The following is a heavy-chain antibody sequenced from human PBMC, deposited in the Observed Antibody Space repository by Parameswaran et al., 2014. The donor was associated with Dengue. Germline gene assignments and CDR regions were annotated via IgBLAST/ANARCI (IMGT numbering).Heavy chain of an antibody. CDR3: ARHSLGYCSSTSCLNWFDP. V-gene: IGHV4-39*01. D-gene: IGHD2-2*01. CDR2: IYYSGST. Sequence: VRQAPGKGLEWIGSIYYSGSTYYNPSLKSRVTISVDTSKNQFSLKLSSVTAADTAVYYCARHSLGYCSSTSCLNWFDPWGQGTLVTVSS. J-gene: IGHJ5*02.